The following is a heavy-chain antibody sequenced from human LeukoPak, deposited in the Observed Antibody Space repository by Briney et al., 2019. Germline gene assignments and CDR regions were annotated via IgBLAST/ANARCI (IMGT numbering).Heavy chain of an antibody. CDR2: ISGSGGST. Sequence: GGSLRLSCAASGFTFSSYAMSWVRQAPGKGLEWVSAISGSGGSTYYADSVKGRFTISRDNAKNSLYLQMNSLRAEDTAVYYCAREVAYCGGDCYNSYYYYGVDVWGQGTTVTVSS. V-gene: IGHV3-23*01. CDR1: GFTFSSYA. D-gene: IGHD2-21*02. CDR3: AREVAYCGGDCYNSYYYYGVDV. J-gene: IGHJ6*02.